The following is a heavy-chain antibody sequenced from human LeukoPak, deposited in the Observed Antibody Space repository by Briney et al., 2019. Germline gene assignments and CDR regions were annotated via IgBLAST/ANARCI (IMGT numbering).Heavy chain of an antibody. CDR3: ARVYYYDSSGNLHFDY. D-gene: IGHD3-22*01. CDR1: GGSFSGYY. CDR2: INHSGST. J-gene: IGHJ4*02. Sequence: SETLSLTCAVYGGSFSGYYSSWIRQPPGKGLEWIGEINHSGSTNYNPSLKSRVTISVDTSKNQFSLKLSSVTAADTAVYYCARVYYYDSSGNLHFDYWGQGTLVTVSS. V-gene: IGHV4-34*01.